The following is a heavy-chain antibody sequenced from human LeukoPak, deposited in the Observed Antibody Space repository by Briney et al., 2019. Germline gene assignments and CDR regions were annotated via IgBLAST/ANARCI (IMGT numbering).Heavy chain of an antibody. Sequence: ASVKLSCKASGYTFTDYYLHWVRQAPGQGFEWMGWINPNSGDTNYAQKFQGRVTMTRDTSISTAHMEMSRLRSDDTAVYYCARANFLCCSSTTCLFDYWGQGTLVTVPS. CDR1: GYTFTDYY. J-gene: IGHJ4*02. V-gene: IGHV1-2*02. CDR2: INPNSGDT. CDR3: ARANFLCCSSTTCLFDY. D-gene: IGHD2-2*01.